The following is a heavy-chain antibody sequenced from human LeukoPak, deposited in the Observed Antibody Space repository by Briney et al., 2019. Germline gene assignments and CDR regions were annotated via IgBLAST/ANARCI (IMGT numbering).Heavy chain of an antibody. CDR1: GSTFSSYA. J-gene: IGHJ4*02. D-gene: IGHD3-16*01. CDR3: ARWGEGGGRGVDY. Sequence: PGGSLRLSCAASGSTFSSYAMHWVRQAPGKGLEWVAVISYDGSNKYYADSVKGRYTISRDNSKNTLYLQMNSLRAEDTAVYYCARWGEGGGRGVDYWGQGTLVTVSS. CDR2: ISYDGSNK. V-gene: IGHV3-30-3*01.